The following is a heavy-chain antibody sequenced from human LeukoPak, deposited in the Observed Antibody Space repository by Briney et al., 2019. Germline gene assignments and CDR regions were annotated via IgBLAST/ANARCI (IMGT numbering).Heavy chain of an antibody. V-gene: IGHV1-8*01. Sequence: ASVKVSCKASGYTFTSYDINWVRQATGQGLEWMGCMNPNSGNTGYAQKFQGRVTMTRNTSISTAYMELSSLRSEDTAVYYCARVKDTAMVVYYYYYYGMDVWGQGTTVTVSS. J-gene: IGHJ6*02. D-gene: IGHD5-18*01. CDR2: MNPNSGNT. CDR3: ARVKDTAMVVYYYYYYGMDV. CDR1: GYTFTSYD.